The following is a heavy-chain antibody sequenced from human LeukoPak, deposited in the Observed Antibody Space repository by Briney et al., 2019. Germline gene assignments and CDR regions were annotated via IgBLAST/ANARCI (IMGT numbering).Heavy chain of an antibody. J-gene: IGHJ4*02. Sequence: PAGSLRLSCAASGFTFTNYAMTWVRQAPGKGLEWVSTVSANGGGTHSADSVKGRFTISRDNSKNTLFLQMNSLRADGTAVYYCAKASRGVDTTGFYYNYFDYWGRGTLVTVSS. CDR2: VSANGGGT. D-gene: IGHD3-22*01. V-gene: IGHV3-23*01. CDR3: AKASRGVDTTGFYYNYFDY. CDR1: GFTFTNYA.